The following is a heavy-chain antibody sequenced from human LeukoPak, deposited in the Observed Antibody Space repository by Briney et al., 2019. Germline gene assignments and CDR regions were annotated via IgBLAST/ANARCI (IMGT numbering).Heavy chain of an antibody. CDR3: ARHEWGITNAFDI. CDR2: IYPSGNT. Sequence: SETLSLTCTVSRGSTSTYYWSWIRQPAGKGLEWIGRIYPSGNTNFNPSLMSRVTMSIDTSKNQFSLKLSSVTAADTAVYYCARHEWGITNAFDIWGQGTMVTVSS. V-gene: IGHV4-4*07. CDR1: RGSTSTYY. D-gene: IGHD1-14*01. J-gene: IGHJ3*02.